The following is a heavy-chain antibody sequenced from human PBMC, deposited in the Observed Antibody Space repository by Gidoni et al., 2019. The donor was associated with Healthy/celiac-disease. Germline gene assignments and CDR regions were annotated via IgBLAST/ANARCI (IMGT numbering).Heavy chain of an antibody. J-gene: IGHJ5*02. CDR3: ARHRYCSGGSCYWFDP. CDR1: GYSFTSYW. V-gene: IGHV5-51*01. Sequence: EVQLVQSGAEVKKPGESLKISCTGSGYSFTSYWIGWVRQMPGKGLEWMGIIYPGDSDTRYSPSFQGQVTISADKSISTAYLQWSSLKASDTAMYYCARHRYCSGGSCYWFDPWGQGTLVTVSS. CDR2: IYPGDSDT. D-gene: IGHD2-15*01.